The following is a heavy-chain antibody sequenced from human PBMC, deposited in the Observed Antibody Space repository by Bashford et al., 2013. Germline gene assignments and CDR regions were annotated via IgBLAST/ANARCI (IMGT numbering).Heavy chain of an antibody. V-gene: IGHV1-69*10. D-gene: IGHD1-26*01. CDR1: GGTFSNYA. CDR2: VIPNLGLS. Sequence: VALVKVSCKASGGTFSNYAISWVRQAPGQGLEWMGGVIPNLGLSRYGHKFQGRVTITADLSTDTAYMELTSLKSDDTAVYFCARQRQLYSGSYKGYPYFDYWGQGTLVTVSS. CDR3: ARQRQLYSGSYKGYPYFDY. J-gene: IGHJ4*02.